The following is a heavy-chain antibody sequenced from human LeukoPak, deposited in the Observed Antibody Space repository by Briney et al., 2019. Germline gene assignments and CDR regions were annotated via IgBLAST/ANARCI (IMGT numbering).Heavy chain of an antibody. D-gene: IGHD1-26*01. J-gene: IGHJ6*03. CDR3: ARGARWELLIYFYYYMDV. Sequence: GASVKVSCKASGYTFTGYYMHWVRQAPGQGLKWMGWINPNSGGTNYAQKFQGRVTMTRDTSISTAYMELSRLRSDDTAVYYCARGARWELLIYFYYYMDVWGKGTTVTISS. V-gene: IGHV1-2*02. CDR2: INPNSGGT. CDR1: GYTFTGYY.